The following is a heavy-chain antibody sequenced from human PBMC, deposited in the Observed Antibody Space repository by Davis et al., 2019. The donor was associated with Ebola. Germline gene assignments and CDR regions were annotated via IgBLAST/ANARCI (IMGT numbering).Heavy chain of an antibody. CDR2: ITPNSGT. CDR1: GYTFTGYY. V-gene: IGHV1-2*02. J-gene: IGHJ6*03. CDR3: ARRRSYYYYMDV. Sequence: ASVKVSCKASGYTFTGYYMHWVRQAPGQGLEWMGWITPNSGTNYAQKFQGRVTMTRDTSTSTVYMELSSLRSEDTAVYYCARRRSYYYYMDVWGKGTTVTVSS.